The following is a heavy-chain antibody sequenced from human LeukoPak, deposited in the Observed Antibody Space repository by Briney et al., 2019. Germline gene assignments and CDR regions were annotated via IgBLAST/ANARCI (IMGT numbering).Heavy chain of an antibody. CDR1: GGTFSSYA. D-gene: IGHD6-13*01. V-gene: IGHV1-69*04. CDR3: ARGPPRIAAALSFDY. J-gene: IGHJ4*02. CDR2: IIPILGIA. Sequence: GASVKVSCKASGGTFSSYAISWVQQAPGQGLEWMGRIIPILGIANYAQKFQGRVTITADKSTSTAYMELSSLRSEDTAVYYCARGPPRIAAALSFDYWGQGTLVTVSS.